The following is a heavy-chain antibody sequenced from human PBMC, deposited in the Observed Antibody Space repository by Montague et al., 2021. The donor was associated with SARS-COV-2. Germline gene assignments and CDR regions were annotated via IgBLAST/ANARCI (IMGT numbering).Heavy chain of an antibody. D-gene: IGHD6-13*01. CDR1: GGSISSGSYY. CDR2: IYTSGST. J-gene: IGHJ6*02. V-gene: IGHV4-61*02. Sequence: TRSLTCTVSGGSISSGSYYWSWIRQPAGKGLEWIGRIYTSGSTNYNPSLKSRVTISVDTSKNQFSLKLSSVTAADTAVYYCARRPPTWYTNYYYYYGMDVWGQGTTVTVSS. CDR3: ARRPPTWYTNYYYYYGMDV.